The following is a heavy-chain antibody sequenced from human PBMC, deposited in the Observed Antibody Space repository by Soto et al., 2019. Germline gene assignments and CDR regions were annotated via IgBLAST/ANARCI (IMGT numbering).Heavy chain of an antibody. D-gene: IGHD4-17*01. V-gene: IGHV1-24*01. CDR2: FDPEDGET. Sequence: RASVKVSCKVSGYTLTELSMHWVRQAPGKGLEWMGGFDPEDGETIYAQKFQGRVTMTEDTSTDTAYMELSSLRSEDTAVYYCATVGGDYYYFDYWGQGTLVTVSS. CDR3: ATVGGDYYYFDY. J-gene: IGHJ4*02. CDR1: GYTLTELS.